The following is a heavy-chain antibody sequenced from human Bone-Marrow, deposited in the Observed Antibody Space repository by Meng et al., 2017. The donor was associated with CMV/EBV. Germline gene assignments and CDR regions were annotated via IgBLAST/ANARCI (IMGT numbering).Heavy chain of an antibody. V-gene: IGHV3-33*06. D-gene: IGHD6-19*01. Sequence: CAGSGFRFSSYGMHGVREAPGKGLEWVAVIWYDGSSKYYADSVKGRFTISRDNSKNTLDLQLNILRAEDTAVYYCAKRDNSGWYSLDYWGQGTLVTVSS. J-gene: IGHJ4*02. CDR1: GFRFSSYG. CDR2: IWYDGSSK. CDR3: AKRDNSGWYSLDY.